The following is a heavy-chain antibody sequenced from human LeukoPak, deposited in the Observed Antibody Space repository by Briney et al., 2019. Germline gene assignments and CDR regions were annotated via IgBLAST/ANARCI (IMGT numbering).Heavy chain of an antibody. Sequence: PGGSLRLSCAASGFTFSSYGMHWVRQAPGKGLEWVAVISYDGSNKYYADSVKGRFTISRDNSKNTLYLQMNSLRAEDTAVYYCAREGSIAARPFDYWGQGTLVTVSS. J-gene: IGHJ4*02. V-gene: IGHV3-30*03. CDR1: GFTFSSYG. CDR2: ISYDGSNK. CDR3: AREGSIAARPFDY. D-gene: IGHD6-6*01.